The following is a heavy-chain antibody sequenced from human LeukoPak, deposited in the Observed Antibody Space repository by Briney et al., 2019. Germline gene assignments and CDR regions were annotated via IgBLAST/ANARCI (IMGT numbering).Heavy chain of an antibody. CDR1: GGTFSSYA. D-gene: IGHD3-22*01. CDR3: ATGDSSGYWEPFDP. Sequence: ASVKVSCKASGGTFSSYAISWVRQAPGKGLEWMGGFDPEDGETIYAQKFQGRVTMTEDTSTDTAYMELSSLRSEDTAVYYCATGDSSGYWEPFDPWGQGTLVTVSS. V-gene: IGHV1-24*01. CDR2: FDPEDGET. J-gene: IGHJ5*02.